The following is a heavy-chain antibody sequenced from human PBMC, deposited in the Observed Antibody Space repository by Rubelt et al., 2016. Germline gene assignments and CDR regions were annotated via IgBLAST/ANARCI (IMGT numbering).Heavy chain of an antibody. Sequence: QLQLQESGPGLVKPSETLSLTCTVSGTSIKGFYWSWIRQPPGKGLEWIGYVYYSGSTNYNPSLRSRLTISVDTSNNQFSLRLSSVTAADTAVYYCARVIQGGGEPYYYYYMDVWGKGTTVTVSS. CDR2: VYYSGST. D-gene: IGHD2-21*01. CDR3: ARVIQGGGEPYYYYYMDV. CDR1: GTSIKGFY. V-gene: IGHV4-59*01. J-gene: IGHJ6*03.